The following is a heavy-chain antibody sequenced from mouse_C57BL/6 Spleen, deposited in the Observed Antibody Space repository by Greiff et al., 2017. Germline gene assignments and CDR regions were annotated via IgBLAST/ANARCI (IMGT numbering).Heavy chain of an antibody. CDR3: AITRDSSGYAY. CDR1: GYTFTSYW. Sequence: QVQLQQPGAELVKPGASVKLSCKSSGYTFTSYWMPWVKQRPGQGLEWIGRVHPSASDTNYNQKFKCKATLTVDKSSSTAYMQLSSLTSEDSAVYYCAITRDSSGYAYWGQGTLVTVSA. J-gene: IGHJ3*01. CDR2: VHPSASDT. V-gene: IGHV1-74*01. D-gene: IGHD3-2*02.